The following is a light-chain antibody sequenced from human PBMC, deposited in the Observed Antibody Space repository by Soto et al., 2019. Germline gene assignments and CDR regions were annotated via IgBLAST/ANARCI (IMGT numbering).Light chain of an antibody. Sequence: EIVLTQSPATLSLSPGERATLSCRASQSVSSYLAWYQQKPGQAPRLLIYDASNRATGIPARFSGSGSGTDFTLTISSLEPDDFAVYSFQPPASWPLTFGGGTPVEIK. V-gene: IGKV3-11*01. CDR1: QSVSSY. CDR3: QPPASWPLT. J-gene: IGKJ4*01. CDR2: DAS.